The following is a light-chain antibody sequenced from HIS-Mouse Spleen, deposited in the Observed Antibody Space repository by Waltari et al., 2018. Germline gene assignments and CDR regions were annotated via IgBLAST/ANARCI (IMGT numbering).Light chain of an antibody. CDR3: QSADSSGTGWV. V-gene: IGLV3-25*03. J-gene: IGLJ3*02. CDR1: ALPKQY. CDR2: KDS. Sequence: SYELTQPPSVSVSPGQTARITCSGDALPKQYAYWYQQKPGQAPVLVIYKDSERPSGIPERFSGSSSGTKVTLTISGVQAEDEADYYCQSADSSGTGWVFGGGTKLTVL.